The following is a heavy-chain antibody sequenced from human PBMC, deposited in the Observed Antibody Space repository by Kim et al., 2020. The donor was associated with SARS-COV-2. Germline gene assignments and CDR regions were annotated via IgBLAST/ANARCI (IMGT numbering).Heavy chain of an antibody. J-gene: IGHJ4*02. CDR2: ISGSGGTT. Sequence: GGSLRLSCAAYGVTFSTYGMSWVRQAQDKGLEWVSVISGSGGTTYYSDSEKGRFTISRDNSKNTLYLQMNSLRAEDTAEYYCAKSNSGYYAYLDSWGQGILVTVSS. D-gene: IGHD3-22*01. V-gene: IGHV3-23*01. CDR3: AKSNSGYYAYLDS. CDR1: GVTFSTYG.